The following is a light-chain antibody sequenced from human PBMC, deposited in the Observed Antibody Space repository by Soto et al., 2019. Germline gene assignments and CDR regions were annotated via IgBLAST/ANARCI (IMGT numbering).Light chain of an antibody. V-gene: IGKV3-15*01. CDR2: GAS. CDR1: QSVSSN. CDR3: QQYNNWPPIT. Sequence: EIVMTQSPATLSLSPWERATLSSIASQSVSSNLAWYQQKPGQAPRLLIYGASTRATGIPARFSGSGSGTEFTLTISSLQSEDFAVYYCQQYNNWPPITFGQGTRLEIK. J-gene: IGKJ5*01.